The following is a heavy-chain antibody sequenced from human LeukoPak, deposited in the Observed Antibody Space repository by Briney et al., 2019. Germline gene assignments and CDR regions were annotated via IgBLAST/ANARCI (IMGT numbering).Heavy chain of an antibody. CDR2: ISGSGGST. V-gene: IGHV3-23*01. J-gene: IGHJ4*02. D-gene: IGHD3-3*01. CDR3: ANENDFWSGYLTPDY. Sequence: GGSLRLSCTASGFTFSTYSMSWVRQAPGKGLEWVSAISGSGGSTYYADSVKGRFTISRDNSKNTLYLQMNSLRAEDTAVYYCANENDFWSGYLTPDYWGQGTLVTVSS. CDR1: GFTFSTYS.